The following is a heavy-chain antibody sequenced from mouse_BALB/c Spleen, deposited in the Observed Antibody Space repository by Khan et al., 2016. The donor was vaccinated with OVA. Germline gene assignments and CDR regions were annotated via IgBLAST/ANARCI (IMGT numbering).Heavy chain of an antibody. Sequence: VQLKQSGPGLVQPSQSLSITCTVSGFSLTSYGVHWVRQSPGKGLEWLGVLWSGGSTDYNAAFISRLSISKDNSTSQVFIKLNNLQANDTAIYYGARNYDYDEGLSYWGQGTLVTVSA. CDR2: LWSGGST. CDR3: ARNYDYDEGLSY. V-gene: IGHV2-2*02. J-gene: IGHJ3*01. CDR1: GFSLTSYG. D-gene: IGHD2-4*01.